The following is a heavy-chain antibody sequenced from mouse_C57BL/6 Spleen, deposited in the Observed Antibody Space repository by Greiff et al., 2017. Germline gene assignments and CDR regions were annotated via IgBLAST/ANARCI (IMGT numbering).Heavy chain of an antibody. CDR2: FRPCNDDT. J-gene: IGHJ4*01. CDR3: ARTGGYYAMDY. Sequence: VQLQESGAELVKPGASVKMSCKASGYTFTTYPIEWMKQNPGKSLEWIGNFRPCNDDTKYNEKFKGKATMTVEKSSSTVYLELSRLTSDDSAVYYCARTGGYYAMDYWGQGTSVTVSS. V-gene: IGHV1-47*01. CDR1: GYTFTTYP.